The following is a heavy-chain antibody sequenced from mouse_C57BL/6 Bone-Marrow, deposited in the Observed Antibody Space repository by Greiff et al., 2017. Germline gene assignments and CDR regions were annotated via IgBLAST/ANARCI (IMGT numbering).Heavy chain of an antibody. CDR1: GFTFSSYA. Sequence: EVKLVESGAGLVKPGGSLKLSCAASGFTFSSYAMSWVRQTPEKRLEWVAYISSGGDYIYYADTVKGRFTISRDNARNTLYLQMSSLKSEDTAMYYCTRGGITTEYYFDYWGQGTTLTVSS. CDR2: ISSGGDYI. V-gene: IGHV5S21*01. CDR3: TRGGITTEYYFDY. J-gene: IGHJ2*01. D-gene: IGHD2-4*01.